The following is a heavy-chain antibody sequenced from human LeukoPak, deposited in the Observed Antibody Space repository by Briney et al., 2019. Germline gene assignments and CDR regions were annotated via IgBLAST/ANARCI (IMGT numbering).Heavy chain of an antibody. CDR2: RYYSGST. CDR1: GDSIISKIYY. V-gene: IGHV4-39*01. D-gene: IGHD5-24*01. J-gene: IGHJ5*02. CDR3: ARLCVNPDGYSLGWFDP. Sequence: PSETLSLTCTVSGDSIISKIYYWGWIRQSPGKGLEWVGSRYYSGSTYYNPSLKSRVTISVDTSRNQFSLNLRSVAAADTALYYCARLCVNPDGYSLGWFDPWGQGTLVAVST.